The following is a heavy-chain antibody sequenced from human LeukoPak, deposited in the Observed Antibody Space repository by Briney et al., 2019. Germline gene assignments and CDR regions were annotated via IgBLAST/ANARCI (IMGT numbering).Heavy chain of an antibody. CDR2: IIPILGIA. Sequence: SVKVSCKASGGTFSSYAISWVRQAPGQGLEWMGRIIPILGIANYAQKFQGRVTITADKSTSTAYVELSSLRSEDTAVYYCARDRRTRGYSYGGLFDYWGQGTLVTVSS. D-gene: IGHD5-18*01. J-gene: IGHJ4*02. V-gene: IGHV1-69*04. CDR1: GGTFSSYA. CDR3: ARDRRTRGYSYGGLFDY.